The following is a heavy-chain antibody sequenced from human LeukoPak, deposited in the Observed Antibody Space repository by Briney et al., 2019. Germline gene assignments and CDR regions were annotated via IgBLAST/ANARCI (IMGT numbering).Heavy chain of an antibody. J-gene: IGHJ4*02. Sequence: GGSLRLSCAASAFTFDDYGMSWVRQAPGKGLEWVSGISWNGGSTAYVDSVKGRFTISRDNAKNSLYLQMNSLRAEDTALYYCARSYASGYYYVGAGYWGQGTLVTVSS. D-gene: IGHD3-22*01. V-gene: IGHV3-20*04. CDR3: ARSYASGYYYVGAGY. CDR2: ISWNGGST. CDR1: AFTFDDYG.